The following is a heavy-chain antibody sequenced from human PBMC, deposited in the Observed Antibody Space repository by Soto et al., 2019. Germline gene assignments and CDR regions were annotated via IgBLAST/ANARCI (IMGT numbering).Heavy chain of an antibody. CDR1: GGSISGSDW. V-gene: IGHV4-4*02. J-gene: IGHJ6*02. D-gene: IGHD6-6*01. CDR2: IYHSGGT. Sequence: QLHLQESGPGLVKPSGTLSLTCDVFGGSISGSDWWTWVRQAPGKGLEWIGEIYHSGGTVYNPSLGGRVTILLDKSNSQFSLKLSSVTAADTAIYYCPKMRAAARPPIGFYGLDVWGQGITVTVSS. CDR3: PKMRAAARPPIGFYGLDV.